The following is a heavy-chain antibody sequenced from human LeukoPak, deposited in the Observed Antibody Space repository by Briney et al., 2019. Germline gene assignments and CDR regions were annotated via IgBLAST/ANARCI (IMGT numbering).Heavy chain of an antibody. J-gene: IGHJ4*02. CDR1: GGTFSSYA. CDR2: IIPILGIA. D-gene: IGHD4-17*01. Sequence: EASVKFSGKAFGGTFSSYAISWLRRAPGQGLNWMGRIIPILGIANYAQKFQGRVTITADKSTSTAYMELSSLRSEDTAVYYCARVLDYGDYLLPDYWGQGTLVTVSS. V-gene: IGHV1-69*04. CDR3: ARVLDYGDYLLPDY.